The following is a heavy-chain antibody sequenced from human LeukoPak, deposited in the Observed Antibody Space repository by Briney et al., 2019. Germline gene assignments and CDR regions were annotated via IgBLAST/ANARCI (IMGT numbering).Heavy chain of an antibody. CDR2: ISSSGSTI. CDR1: GFTFSDYY. D-gene: IGHD2-2*02. V-gene: IGHV3-11*04. Sequence: GGSLRLSCAASGFTFSDYYMSWIRQAPGKGLEWVSYISSSGSTIYYADSMKGRFTISRDNAKNSLYLQMNSLRAEDTAVYYCAREGLNPQYPIDYWGQGTLVTVSS. CDR3: AREGLNPQYPIDY. J-gene: IGHJ4*02.